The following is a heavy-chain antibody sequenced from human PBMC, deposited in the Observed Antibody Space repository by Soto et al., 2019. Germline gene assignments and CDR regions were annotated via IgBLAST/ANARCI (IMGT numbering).Heavy chain of an antibody. Sequence: ASVKVSCKASGGTFSSYAISWVRQAPGQGLEWMGGIIPIFGTANYAQKFQGRVTITADESTSTAYMELSSLRSEDTAVYYCARDRYCSSTSCYGGAFDIWGQGTMVTVS. D-gene: IGHD2-2*01. CDR2: IIPIFGTA. CDR3: ARDRYCSSTSCYGGAFDI. J-gene: IGHJ3*02. V-gene: IGHV1-69*13. CDR1: GGTFSSYA.